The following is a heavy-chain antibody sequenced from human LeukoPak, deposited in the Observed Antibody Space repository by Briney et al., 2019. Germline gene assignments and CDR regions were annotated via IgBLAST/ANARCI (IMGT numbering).Heavy chain of an antibody. D-gene: IGHD1-1*01. CDR3: ARDATYNLDN. J-gene: IGHJ4*02. CDR2: IKQDGGEK. V-gene: IGHV3-7*03. CDR1: GFTFSDYW. Sequence: QAGGSLRLSCAASGFTFSDYWMSWVRQAPGKGLEWVANIKQDGGEKYYVESLKGRFTISRDNAKNSLYLQMNSLRTGDTDIYYCARDATYNLDNWGQGTLVTVSS.